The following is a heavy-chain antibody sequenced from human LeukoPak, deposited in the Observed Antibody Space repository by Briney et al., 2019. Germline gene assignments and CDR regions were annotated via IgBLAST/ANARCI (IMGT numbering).Heavy chain of an antibody. D-gene: IGHD3-10*01. CDR1: VYTLTELS. V-gene: IGHV1-24*01. CDR3: ATSRGFTAFDP. CDR2: FDPEDGET. Sequence: ASVTVSFKVSVYTLTELSMHWVRQAPGKGLEWMGGFDPEDGETIYAQKFQGRVTMTEDTSTDTAYMELSSLRSEDTAVYYCATSRGFTAFDPWGQGTLVTVSS. J-gene: IGHJ5*02.